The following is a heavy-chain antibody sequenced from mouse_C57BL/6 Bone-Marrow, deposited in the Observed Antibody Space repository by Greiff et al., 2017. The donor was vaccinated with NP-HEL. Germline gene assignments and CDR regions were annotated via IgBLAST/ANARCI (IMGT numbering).Heavy chain of an antibody. V-gene: IGHV1-55*01. CDR3: ARERLRRHWYFDV. Sequence: QVQLQQPGAELVKPGASVKMSCKASGYTFTSYWITWVKQRPGQGLEWIGDIYPGSGSTNYNEKFKGKATLTVDTSSSTAYMQLSSLTSEDSAVYYCARERLRRHWYFDVWGTGTTVTVSS. CDR2: IYPGSGST. D-gene: IGHD2-2*01. CDR1: GYTFTSYW. J-gene: IGHJ1*03.